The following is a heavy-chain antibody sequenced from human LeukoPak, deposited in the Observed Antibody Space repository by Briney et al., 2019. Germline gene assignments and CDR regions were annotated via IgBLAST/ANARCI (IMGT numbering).Heavy chain of an antibody. CDR2: ISAYNGNT. V-gene: IGHV1-18*01. CDR3: ARGPEGRYYDSSEY. CDR1: GYTFTSYG. D-gene: IGHD3-22*01. J-gene: IGHJ4*02. Sequence: GASVKVSCKASGYTFTSYGISWVRQAPGQGLEWMGWISAYNGNTNYAQKLQGRVTMTTDTSTSTAYMELRSLRSDDTAVYYCARGPEGRYYDSSEYWGQGTLVTVSS.